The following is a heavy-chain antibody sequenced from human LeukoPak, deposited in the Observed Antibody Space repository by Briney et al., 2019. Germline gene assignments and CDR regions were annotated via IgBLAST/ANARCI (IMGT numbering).Heavy chain of an antibody. CDR3: SRDGGLRAFDM. CDR1: VYTFPSYD. J-gene: IGHJ3*02. CDR2: MNPNRGNI. Sequence: AAVKVSCKASVYTFPSYDINWVRQATGQGLEWMGWMNPNRGNIGHAQKFHCRVTITRNSSISTAYMELSSLRSDDTAVYYCSRDGGLRAFDMWGQGTMVTVSS. V-gene: IGHV1-8*03.